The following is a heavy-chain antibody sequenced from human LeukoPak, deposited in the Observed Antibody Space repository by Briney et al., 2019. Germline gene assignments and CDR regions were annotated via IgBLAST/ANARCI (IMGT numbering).Heavy chain of an antibody. Sequence: SETLSLTCTVSGYSISSCYYWVWILQPPGKGLEWIGSIYHSGSTYYNPSLKSRVTISVDTSRNQFSLKLSSVTAADTAVYYCAREVGVLRFLEWLSEGFDPWGQGTLVTVSS. V-gene: IGHV4-38-2*02. J-gene: IGHJ5*02. CDR2: IYHSGST. CDR1: GYSISSCYY. D-gene: IGHD3-3*01. CDR3: AREVGVLRFLEWLSEGFDP.